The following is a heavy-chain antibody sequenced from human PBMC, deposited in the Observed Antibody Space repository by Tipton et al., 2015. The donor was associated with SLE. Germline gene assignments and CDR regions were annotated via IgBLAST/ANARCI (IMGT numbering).Heavy chain of an antibody. J-gene: IGHJ3*02. CDR2: IYYSGST. CDR3: ARYASQMGVTAFDI. D-gene: IGHD3-16*01. Sequence: TLSLTCAVSGYSISSGYYWSWIRQSPGKGLEYIGYIYYSGSTNYNPSLKSRVTLSIDTSKNQFSLRLYSVTAADTALYYCARYASQMGVTAFDIWGQGTMVTVSP. V-gene: IGHV4-61*01. CDR1: GYSISSGYY.